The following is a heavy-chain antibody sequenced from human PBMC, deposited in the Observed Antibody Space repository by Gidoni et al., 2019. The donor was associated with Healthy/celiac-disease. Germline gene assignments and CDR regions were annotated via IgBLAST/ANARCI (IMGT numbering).Heavy chain of an antibody. D-gene: IGHD2-2*01. CDR1: GFTFSSYS. CDR2: ISSSSSYI. J-gene: IGHJ6*02. CDR3: ARVLASTPVYYYYGMDV. Sequence: EVQLAASGGGLVKPGGSLRLPCAASGFTFSSYSMNWVRQAPGKGLEWVSSISSSSSYIYYADSVKGRFTISRDNAKNSLYLQMNSLRAEDTAVYYCARVLASTPVYYYYGMDVWGQGTTVTVSS. V-gene: IGHV3-21*01.